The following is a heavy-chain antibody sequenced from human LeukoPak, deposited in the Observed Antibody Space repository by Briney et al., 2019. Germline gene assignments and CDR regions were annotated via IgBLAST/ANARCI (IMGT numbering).Heavy chain of an antibody. J-gene: IGHJ4*02. V-gene: IGHV5-51*01. CDR2: IYPGDSDT. Sequence: GESLKISCQGPGYSYTSFRIGWVRQMPGKGLEWMGIIYPGDSDTRYSPSFQGQVTISADKSISTAYLQWSSLKASDTAMYYCARTDLEMAANKTYLDYGGRGTLVTVSS. CDR3: ARTDLEMAANKTYLDY. D-gene: IGHD5-24*01. CDR1: GYSYTSFR.